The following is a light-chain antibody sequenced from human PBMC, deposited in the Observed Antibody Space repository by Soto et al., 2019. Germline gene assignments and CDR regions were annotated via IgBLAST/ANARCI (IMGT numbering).Light chain of an antibody. V-gene: IGKV3-11*01. CDR3: QQRSTGPPLT. CDR1: QSVDNY. J-gene: IGKJ4*01. Sequence: EIVLTQSPDTLSLSPGERATLACRASQSVDNYLAWYQQRPGQAPRLLIYDASNRASGIPARFCGSGSGTDFTLTISSREPEDFAVYYCQQRSTGPPLTFGGGTKVEIK. CDR2: DAS.